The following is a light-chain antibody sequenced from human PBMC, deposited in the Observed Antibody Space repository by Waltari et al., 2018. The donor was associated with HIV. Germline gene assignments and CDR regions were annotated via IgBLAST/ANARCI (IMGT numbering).Light chain of an antibody. J-gene: IGLJ1*01. CDR3: QSADSSGTHYV. V-gene: IGLV3-25*03. CDR1: ALPKRY. Sequence: SYELTQPPSVSVSPGQTARITCSGDALPKRYAYWYQQKSGQAPVVMIYKDSERPSGIPERFSGSSSGTTVTLTISGVQAEDEADYYCQSADSSGTHYVFGTGTKVTVL. CDR2: KDS.